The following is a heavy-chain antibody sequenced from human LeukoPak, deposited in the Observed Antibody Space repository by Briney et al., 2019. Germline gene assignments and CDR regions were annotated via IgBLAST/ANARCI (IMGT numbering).Heavy chain of an antibody. Sequence: PSETLSLTCAVYGGSFSGYYWSWIRQPPGKWLEWIGEINHSGSTNYNPSLKSRVTISVDTSKNQFSLKLSSVTAADTAVYYCARGISSSSFDYYYYYMDVWGKGTTVTVSS. D-gene: IGHD6-6*01. CDR3: ARGISSSSFDYYYYYMDV. V-gene: IGHV4-34*01. CDR2: INHSGST. J-gene: IGHJ6*03. CDR1: GGSFSGYY.